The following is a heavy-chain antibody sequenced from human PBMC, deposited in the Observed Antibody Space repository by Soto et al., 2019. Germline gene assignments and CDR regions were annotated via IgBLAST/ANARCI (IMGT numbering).Heavy chain of an antibody. CDR3: AKDPKSSWYLVRLDP. CDR2: ISGSGGST. CDR1: GFTFSSYA. V-gene: IGHV3-23*01. D-gene: IGHD6-13*01. J-gene: IGHJ5*02. Sequence: PGGSLRLSCAASGFTFSSYAMSWVRQDPGKGLEWVSAISGSGGSTYYADSVKGRFTISRDNSKNTLYLQMNSLRAEDTAVYYCAKDPKSSWYLVRLDPWGQGTLVTVSS.